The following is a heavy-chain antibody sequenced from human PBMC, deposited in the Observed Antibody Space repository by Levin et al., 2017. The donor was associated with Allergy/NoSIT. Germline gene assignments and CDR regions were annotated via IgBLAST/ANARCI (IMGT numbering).Heavy chain of an antibody. CDR3: ARIPHLGYNYGFYYGMDV. D-gene: IGHD5-18*01. CDR1: GFSLTTSGMC. CDR2: IDWDDDK. J-gene: IGHJ6*02. Sequence: QTLSLPCTFSGFSLTTSGMCVSWIRQPPGKALEWLARIDWDDDKYYSTSLKTRLTISKDTPKNQVVLTMTNMDPGDTATYYCARIPHLGYNYGFYYGMDVWGQGTTVTVSS. V-gene: IGHV2-70*11.